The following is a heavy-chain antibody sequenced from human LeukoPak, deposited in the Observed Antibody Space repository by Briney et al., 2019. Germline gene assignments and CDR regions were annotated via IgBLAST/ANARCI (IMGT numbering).Heavy chain of an antibody. CDR2: IYYSGST. Sequence: PSETLSLTCTVSGGSISSYYWSWIRQPPGKGLEWIGYIYYSGSTNYNPSLKSRVTISVDPSKNQFSLKLSSVTAADTAVYYCARDGGYSYGSFYYGMDVWGQGTTVTVSS. CDR3: ARDGGYSYGSFYYGMDV. J-gene: IGHJ6*02. V-gene: IGHV4-59*01. CDR1: GGSISSYY. D-gene: IGHD5-18*01.